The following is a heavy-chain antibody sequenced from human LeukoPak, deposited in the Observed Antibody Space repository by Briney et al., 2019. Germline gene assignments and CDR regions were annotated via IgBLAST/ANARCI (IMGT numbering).Heavy chain of an antibody. J-gene: IGHJ4*02. V-gene: IGHV4-34*01. D-gene: IGHD2-21*01. CDR1: GGSFSGYY. Sequence: SETLSLTCAVYGGSFSGYYWSWIRQPPGKGLEWIGEINHSGSTNYNPSLKSRVTISVDTSKNQFSLKLSSVTAADTAVYYCARYGPPTVASPFDSWGARALVTVSS. CDR2: INHSGST. CDR3: ARYGPPTVASPFDS.